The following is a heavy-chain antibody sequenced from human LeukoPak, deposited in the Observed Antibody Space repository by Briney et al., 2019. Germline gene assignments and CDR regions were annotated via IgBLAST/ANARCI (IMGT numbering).Heavy chain of an antibody. CDR1: GGSINSHY. J-gene: IGHJ5*02. Sequence: SETLSLTCTVSGGSINSHYWSWIRQPPGKGLEWIGYIYYSRSTHYNPSLKSRVTISVDTSKNHFSLKLGSVTAADTAVYYCAGMRDWFDPWGQGTLVTVSS. CDR2: IYYSRST. CDR3: AGMRDWFDP. V-gene: IGHV4-59*11.